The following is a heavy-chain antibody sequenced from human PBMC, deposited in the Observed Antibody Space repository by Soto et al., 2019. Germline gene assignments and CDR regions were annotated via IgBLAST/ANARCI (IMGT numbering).Heavy chain of an antibody. J-gene: IGHJ6*02. CDR3: ARGGVVVVPAAILGA. Sequence: ASVKVSCKASGYTFTSYFMHWVRQAPGKGLEWMGRINPSDESTGHAQDFQGRVIMTTDTSTATVYMELNSLRSEDTAVYYCARGGVVVVPAAILGAWGQGTTVTVSS. D-gene: IGHD2-2*01. CDR1: GYTFTSYF. CDR2: INPSDEST. V-gene: IGHV1-46*01.